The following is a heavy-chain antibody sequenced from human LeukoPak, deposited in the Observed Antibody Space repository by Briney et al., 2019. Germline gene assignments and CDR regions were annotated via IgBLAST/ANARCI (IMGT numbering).Heavy chain of an antibody. CDR2: INLSGGST. D-gene: IGHD2-8*01. J-gene: IGHJ6*02. V-gene: IGHV1-46*01. Sequence: GGSVKVSCKASGYNFIRYYMHWVRQAPGQGREWMGIINLSGGSTSYAQKFQDRVTMTRDTSTSTVYMELSSLKSEDTAVYYCAREDVVLVDAVRYYYYGMDVWGQGTTVTVSS. CDR1: GYNFIRYY. CDR3: AREDVVLVDAVRYYYYGMDV.